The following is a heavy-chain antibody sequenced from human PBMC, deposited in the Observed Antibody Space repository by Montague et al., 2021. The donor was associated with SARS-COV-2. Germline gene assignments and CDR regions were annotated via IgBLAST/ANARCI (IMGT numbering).Heavy chain of an antibody. CDR3: AREGYRSGSFYIDY. Sequence: SLRLSCAASRLPFNGYAMHWARQAPGKGLEWLTFISHDESNHRYADSVKGRFTISRDNSKNTRYLQMDSLRPEDTAVYYCAREGYRSGSFYIDYWGQGTLVTVSS. D-gene: IGHD1-26*01. V-gene: IGHV3-30*04. CDR2: ISHDESNH. J-gene: IGHJ4*01. CDR1: RLPFNGYA.